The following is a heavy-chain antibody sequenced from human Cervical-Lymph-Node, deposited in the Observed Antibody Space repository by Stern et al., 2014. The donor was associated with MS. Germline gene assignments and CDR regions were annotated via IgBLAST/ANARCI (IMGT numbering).Heavy chain of an antibody. CDR3: ARGAPPEN. J-gene: IGHJ4*02. V-gene: IGHV5-51*03. CDR1: GYSFTNYW. D-gene: IGHD1-26*01. CDR2: IYPSDSDT. Sequence: EVQLEESGAEVKKPGESLKISCKTAGYSFTNYWIGWGRQMPGKGLEWMGIIYPSDSDTRYSPSFQGQVIISADKSIGTAYLQWRSLKASDSGIYYCARGAPPENWGQGTLVTVS.